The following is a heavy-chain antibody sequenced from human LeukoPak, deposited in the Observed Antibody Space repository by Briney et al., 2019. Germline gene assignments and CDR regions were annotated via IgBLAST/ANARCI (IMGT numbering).Heavy chain of an antibody. CDR1: GFTLNNYA. D-gene: IGHD6-13*01. J-gene: IGHJ4*02. V-gene: IGHV3-23*01. Sequence: PGGSLRLSCAASGFTLNNYAKIWVRQAPGKGLEWVSSISGSGGSTYYADSVKGRFTNSRDNSKSTLSLQMNSLRAEYTAVYYCANRRATADTYYWGQGTLVTVSS. CDR3: ANRRATADTYY. CDR2: ISGSGGST.